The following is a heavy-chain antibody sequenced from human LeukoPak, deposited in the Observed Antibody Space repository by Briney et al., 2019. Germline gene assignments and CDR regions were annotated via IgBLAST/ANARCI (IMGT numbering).Heavy chain of an antibody. V-gene: IGHV3-48*03. D-gene: IGHD3-10*01. CDR1: GFTFSSCE. Sequence: PGGSLRLSCAASGFTFSSCEMNWVRQAPGKGLEWVSYISSSGSTIYYADSVKGRFTISRDNAKNSLYLQMNSLRAEDTAVYYCAREKTYYYGSGTQNWFDPWGQGTLVTVSS. CDR3: AREKTYYYGSGTQNWFDP. CDR2: ISSSGSTI. J-gene: IGHJ5*02.